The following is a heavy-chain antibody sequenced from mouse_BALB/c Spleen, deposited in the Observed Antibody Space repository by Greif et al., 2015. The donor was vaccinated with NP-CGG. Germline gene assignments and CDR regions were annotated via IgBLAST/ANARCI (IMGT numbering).Heavy chain of an antibody. V-gene: IGHV14-3*02. CDR1: GFNIKDAY. CDR2: IDPANGNT. Sequence: DVKLQESGAELVKPGASVKLSCTASGFNIKDAYMHWVKQRPEQGLEWIGRIDPANGNTKYDPKFQGKATITADTSSNTAYLQLSSLTSEDTAVYYCARNYGYSFDYWGQGTTLTVSS. CDR3: ARNYGYSFDY. J-gene: IGHJ2*01. D-gene: IGHD1-2*01.